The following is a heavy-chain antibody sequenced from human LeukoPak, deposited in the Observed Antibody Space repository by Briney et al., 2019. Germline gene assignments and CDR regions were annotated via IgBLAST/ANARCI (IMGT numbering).Heavy chain of an antibody. Sequence: SETLSLTCTVSGGSISSYYWSWIRQSPEMGLEWIGSIYYSGATDYNPSLKSRVTISVDTSKNQFSLKLSSVTAADTAVYYCANGMVAAAGRFWGQGTLVTVSS. J-gene: IGHJ4*02. CDR3: ANGMVAAAGRF. D-gene: IGHD6-13*01. CDR2: IYYSGAT. CDR1: GGSISSYY. V-gene: IGHV4-59*08.